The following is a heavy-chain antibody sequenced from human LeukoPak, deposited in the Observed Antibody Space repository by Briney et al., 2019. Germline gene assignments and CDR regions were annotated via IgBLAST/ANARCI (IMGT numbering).Heavy chain of an antibody. CDR2: IKSKTDGWTT. CDR1: RFTFSNAW. Sequence: GGSLRLSCAASRFTFSNAWMSWVRQAPGKGLEWVGRIKSKTDGWTTDYAAPVNGRFTISRDDSKDTLFLQMNSLKTEDTAVYYCTTDTYDSGVYYPQHWGHGTLVTVSS. CDR3: TTDTYDSGVYYPQH. J-gene: IGHJ1*01. V-gene: IGHV3-15*01. D-gene: IGHD3-22*01.